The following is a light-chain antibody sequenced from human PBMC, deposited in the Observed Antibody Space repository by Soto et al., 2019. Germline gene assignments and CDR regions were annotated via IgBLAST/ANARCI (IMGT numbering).Light chain of an antibody. CDR3: CSYVGSSTYAL. CDR2: EVN. CDR1: NSNMGTYDL. Sequence: QSVLTQPASVSGSPGQSITISCTGTNSNMGTYDLVSWYQQHPGKAPKLLIFEVNKRPSGVSNRFSGSKSGTTASLTISGLQAEDESDYYCCSYVGSSTYALFGGGTKLTVL. V-gene: IGLV2-23*02. J-gene: IGLJ3*02.